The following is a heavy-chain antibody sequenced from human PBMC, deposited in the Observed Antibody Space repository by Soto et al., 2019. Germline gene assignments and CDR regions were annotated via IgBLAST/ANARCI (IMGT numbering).Heavy chain of an antibody. CDR1: GYTFTSFG. CDR3: TRDLFFISQSTVTPDAY. V-gene: IGHV1-18*04. D-gene: IGHD4-17*01. CDR2: ISPETGKT. Sequence: VQLVQSGAELKKPGASVRVSCKASGYTFTSFGVSWVRQAPGQGPEWMGWISPETGKTAYSYKYQDRVSMTADATTPTFYLDLGSLRSDDTAVYYCTRDLFFISQSTVTPDAYWGQGTLVTVSS. J-gene: IGHJ4*02.